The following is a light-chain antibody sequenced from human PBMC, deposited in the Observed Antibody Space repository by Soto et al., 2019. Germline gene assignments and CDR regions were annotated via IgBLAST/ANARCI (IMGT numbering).Light chain of an antibody. CDR3: LQTSGAPRT. CDR2: AAS. V-gene: IGKV1-39*01. J-gene: IGKJ1*01. Sequence: DIQVTQSPSSLSASVGDSVTITCRTSQNINMYSNWYQHKPGKAPKLLIYAASSFHSGVPSRFSGSGSGTDFTLTISSLQPEDFATYYCLQTSGAPRTFGRGTKVEIK. CDR1: QNINMY.